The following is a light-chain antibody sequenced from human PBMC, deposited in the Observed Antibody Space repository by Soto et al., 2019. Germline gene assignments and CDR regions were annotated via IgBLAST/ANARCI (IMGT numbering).Light chain of an antibody. Sequence: EIEMTQSPATLSLAPGERGTLSCRSSESVSTDLAWYQQKPGQAPRLLIYGASTRATGIPARFSGSGSGTEFTLTISSLQSEDFAVYYCQQYNNWPPVTFGPGTKVDIK. CDR1: ESVSTD. CDR2: GAS. CDR3: QQYNNWPPVT. V-gene: IGKV3-15*01. J-gene: IGKJ3*01.